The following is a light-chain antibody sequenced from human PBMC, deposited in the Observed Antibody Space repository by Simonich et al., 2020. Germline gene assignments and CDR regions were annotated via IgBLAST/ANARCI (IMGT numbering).Light chain of an antibody. J-gene: IGLJ3*02. CDR3: SSYTSSSTLV. CDR2: DVR. V-gene: IGLV2-14*01. Sequence: QSALTQPASVSGSPGQSITISCTGTSRNVGGYNYVSWYQQTPGKAPKLMIYDVRKRPSGVSNRFSGSKSGNTASLTISGLQAEDEADYYCSSYTSSSTLVFGGGTKLTVL. CDR1: SRNVGGYNY.